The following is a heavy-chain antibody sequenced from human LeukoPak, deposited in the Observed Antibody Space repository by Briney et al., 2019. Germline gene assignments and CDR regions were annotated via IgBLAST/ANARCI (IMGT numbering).Heavy chain of an antibody. D-gene: IGHD1-26*01. V-gene: IGHV3-30*18. Sequence: GGSLRLSCAASGFIFSSYGMHWVRQAPGKGLEWVAVISYDGSNKYYADSVKGRFTISRDNSKNTLYLQMNSLRAEDTAVYYCAKDSYSGSYWYAFDIWGQGTMVTVSS. J-gene: IGHJ3*02. CDR1: GFIFSSYG. CDR2: ISYDGSNK. CDR3: AKDSYSGSYWYAFDI.